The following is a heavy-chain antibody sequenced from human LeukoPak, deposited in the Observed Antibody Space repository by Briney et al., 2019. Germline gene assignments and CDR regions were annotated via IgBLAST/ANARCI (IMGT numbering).Heavy chain of an antibody. CDR3: ARDREAAACWFDP. Sequence: GGSLRLSCAASAFTFSSYTMNWVRQAPGKGLEWVSSISSSGSYIYYADSVKGRFTISRDNAKNSLYLQMNSLRAEDTAVYYCARDREAAACWFDPWGQGTLVTVSS. CDR2: ISSSGSYI. V-gene: IGHV3-21*01. D-gene: IGHD6-13*01. J-gene: IGHJ5*02. CDR1: AFTFSSYT.